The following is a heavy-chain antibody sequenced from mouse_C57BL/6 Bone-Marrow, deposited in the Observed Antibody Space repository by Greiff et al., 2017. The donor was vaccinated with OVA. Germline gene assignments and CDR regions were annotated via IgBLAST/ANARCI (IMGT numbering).Heavy chain of an antibody. CDR2: IYPGGGST. V-gene: IGHV1-85*01. CDR3: ARDDDGYGGFAD. J-gene: IGHJ3*01. D-gene: IGHD2-3*01. CDR1: GYTFTSYD. Sequence: QVQLKESGPELVKPGASVKLSCKASGYTFTSYDINWVKQRPGQGLEWIGWIYPGGGSTKYNEKFKGKATLTVDTSSSTAYMELHSLTSEDSAVYFCARDDDGYGGFADWGKGTLVTVSA.